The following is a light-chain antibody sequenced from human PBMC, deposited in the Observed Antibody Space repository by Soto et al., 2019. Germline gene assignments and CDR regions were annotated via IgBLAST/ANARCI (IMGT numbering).Light chain of an antibody. CDR3: QQRSNWPPIT. Sequence: EIVLTQSPATLSLSPGERATLSCRASQSVSRYLTWYQQKRGQAPRLLIYDASNRATGIPARFSGSGSGTDFTLTISSLEPEDFAVYYCQQRSNWPPITFGQGTHWRL. CDR1: QSVSRY. CDR2: DAS. J-gene: IGKJ5*01. V-gene: IGKV3-11*01.